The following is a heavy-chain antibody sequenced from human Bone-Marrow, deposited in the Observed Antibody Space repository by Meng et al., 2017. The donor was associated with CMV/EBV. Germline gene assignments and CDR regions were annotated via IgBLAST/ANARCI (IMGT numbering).Heavy chain of an antibody. CDR1: GGTFSSYD. CDR3: ARGRDFWSGYYAHGPSHYYYYGMDV. J-gene: IGHJ6*02. V-gene: IGHV1-8*02. CDR2: MNPNSGNT. D-gene: IGHD3-3*01. Sequence: ASVKVSCKASGGTFSSYDINWVRQATGQGLEWMGWMNPNSGNTGYAQKFQGRVTMTRNTSISTAYMELSSLRSEDTAVYYCARGRDFWSGYYAHGPSHYYYYGMDVWGQGTTVTGSS.